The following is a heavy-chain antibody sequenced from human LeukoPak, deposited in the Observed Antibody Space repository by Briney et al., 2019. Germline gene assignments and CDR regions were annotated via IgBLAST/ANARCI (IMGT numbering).Heavy chain of an antibody. J-gene: IGHJ4*02. Sequence: PGGSLRLSCAASGFTFSDFDMHWVRQAPGKGLEWVAVISYDGSNKYYADSVKGRFTISRDNSKNTLYLQMNSLRAEDTAVYYCAKDNYGADCWGQGTLVTVSS. CDR3: AKDNYGADC. V-gene: IGHV3-30*18. CDR1: GFTFSDFD. CDR2: ISYDGSNK. D-gene: IGHD4-17*01.